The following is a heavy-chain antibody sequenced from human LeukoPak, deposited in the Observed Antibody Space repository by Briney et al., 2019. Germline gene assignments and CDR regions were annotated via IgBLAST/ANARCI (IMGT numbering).Heavy chain of an antibody. D-gene: IGHD6-19*01. CDR1: GFTFSTYN. CDR2: ISSSSSTI. J-gene: IGHJ3*02. Sequence: GGSLRLSCAASGFTFSTYNMNWVRQAPGKGLEWVSYISSSSSTIYYADSVKGRFTISRDNAKNSLYLQMNSLRAEDTAVYYCARDGSRGGQQWLVLSDAFDIWGQGTMVTVSS. CDR3: ARDGSRGGQQWLVLSDAFDI. V-gene: IGHV3-48*01.